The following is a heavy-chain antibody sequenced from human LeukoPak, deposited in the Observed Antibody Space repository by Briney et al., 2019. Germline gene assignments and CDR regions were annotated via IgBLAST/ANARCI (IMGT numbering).Heavy chain of an antibody. D-gene: IGHD4-23*01. Sequence: SETLSLTCTVSGYSISSGYYWGWIRQPPGKGLEWIGYIYYSGSTNYNPSLKSRVTISLDTSKNQFSLKLSSVTAADTAMYYCARVSRGNSVGGDYWGQGTLVTVSS. CDR3: ARVSRGNSVGGDY. CDR1: GYSISSGYY. CDR2: IYYSGST. J-gene: IGHJ4*02. V-gene: IGHV4-38-2*02.